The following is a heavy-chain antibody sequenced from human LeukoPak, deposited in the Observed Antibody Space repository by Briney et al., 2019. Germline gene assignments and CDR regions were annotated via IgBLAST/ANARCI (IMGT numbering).Heavy chain of an antibody. J-gene: IGHJ6*02. D-gene: IGHD6-19*01. CDR1: GYTFTSYG. CDR3: ARELAVAGTGLRQFHYYGMDV. V-gene: IGHV1-18*01. CDR2: ISAYNGKT. Sequence: ASEKVSCKASGYTFTSYGINWVRQAPGQGLEWMGWISAYNGKTNYAQKLQGRVTMTTDTSTSTAYMELSSLRSDDTAVYYCARELAVAGTGLRQFHYYGMDVWGQGTTVTVSS.